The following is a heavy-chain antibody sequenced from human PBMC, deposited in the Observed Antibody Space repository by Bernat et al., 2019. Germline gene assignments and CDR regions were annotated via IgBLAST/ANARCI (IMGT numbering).Heavy chain of an antibody. Sequence: QLQLQESGPGLVKPSETLSLTCTVSGGSISSSSYYWGWIRQPPGKGLEWIGSIYTSGSTNYNPSLKSRVTMSVDTSKNQFSLKLSSVTAADTAVYYCARGPDAFDIWGQGTMVTVSS. CDR1: GGSISSSSYY. CDR3: ARGPDAFDI. CDR2: IYTSGST. V-gene: IGHV4-39*07. J-gene: IGHJ3*02.